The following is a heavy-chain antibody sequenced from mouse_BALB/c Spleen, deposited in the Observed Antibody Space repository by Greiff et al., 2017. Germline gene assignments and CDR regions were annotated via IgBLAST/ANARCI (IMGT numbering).Heavy chain of an antibody. V-gene: IGHV1-37*01. CDR2: INPYNGDT. CDR1: GYSFTGYF. D-gene: IGHD2-4*01. Sequence: EVMLVESGPELVKPGASVKISCKASGYSFTGYFMNWVKQSHGKSLEWIGRINPYNGDTFYNQKFKGKATLTVDKSSSTAHMELLSLTSEDSAVYYCGRHDDYDEAWFAYWGQGTLVTVSA. CDR3: GRHDDYDEAWFAY. J-gene: IGHJ3*01.